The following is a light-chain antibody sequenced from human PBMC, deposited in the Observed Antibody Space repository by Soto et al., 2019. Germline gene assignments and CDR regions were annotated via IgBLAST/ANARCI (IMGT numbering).Light chain of an antibody. Sequence: QSVLTLPASVSGTPGQSITISCSGPTSDIHDYNSISWYRHHPGKAPRLIVYDVNKRPSGISPRFSGSKSGLTASLTISGLQGEDEADYFCTSYAAKNTLVFGTGTKVTVL. V-gene: IGLV2-14*01. CDR1: TSDIHDYNS. CDR2: DVN. J-gene: IGLJ1*01. CDR3: TSYAAKNTLV.